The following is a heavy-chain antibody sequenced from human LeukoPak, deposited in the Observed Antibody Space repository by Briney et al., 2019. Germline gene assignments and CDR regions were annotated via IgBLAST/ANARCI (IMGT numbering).Heavy chain of an antibody. V-gene: IGHV4-39*07. CDR2: IYYSGST. CDR1: GGSISSSSYY. D-gene: IGHD6-19*01. Sequence: SETLSLTCTVSGGSISSSSYYWGWIRQPPGKGLEWIGSIYYSGSTYYNPSLKSRVTISVDTSKNQFSLKLSSVTAADTAVYYCARGRDEQWLVWIQPNWFDPWGQGTLVTVSS. CDR3: ARGRDEQWLVWIQPNWFDP. J-gene: IGHJ5*02.